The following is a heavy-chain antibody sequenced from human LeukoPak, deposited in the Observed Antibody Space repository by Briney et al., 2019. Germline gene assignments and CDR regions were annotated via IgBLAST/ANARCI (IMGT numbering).Heavy chain of an antibody. D-gene: IGHD6-13*01. CDR3: AREKPGIAAAGSRPFDY. CDR1: GFTFSSYE. J-gene: IGHJ4*02. V-gene: IGHV3-21*01. CDR2: ISSSSYI. Sequence: GGSLRLSCAASGFTFSSYEMNWVRQAPGKGLEWVSSISSSSYIYYADSVKGRFTISRDNAKNSLYLQMNSLRAEDTAVYYCAREKPGIAAAGSRPFDYWGQGTLVTVSS.